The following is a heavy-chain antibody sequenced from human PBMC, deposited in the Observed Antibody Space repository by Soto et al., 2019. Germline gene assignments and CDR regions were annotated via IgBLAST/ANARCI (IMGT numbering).Heavy chain of an antibody. Sequence: PVGSVRLSCAASGFTFNFYAMAWVRQAPGKGLEWVSGISVNGRTNYADSVKGRFTISRDNSKNMVFLQMDTLRAEDTALYYCTKAGGWYYYDSSGPPDASHVWGQGTMVTVSS. J-gene: IGHJ3*01. V-gene: IGHV3-23*01. D-gene: IGHD3-22*01. CDR2: ISVNGRT. CDR1: GFTFNFYA. CDR3: TKAGGWYYYDSSGPPDASHV.